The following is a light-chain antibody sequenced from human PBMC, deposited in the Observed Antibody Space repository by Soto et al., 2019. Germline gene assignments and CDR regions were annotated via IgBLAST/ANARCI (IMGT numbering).Light chain of an antibody. J-gene: IGKJ1*01. Sequence: EIVMTQSPSTLSVSPGERATLSCRASQSVSSNLAWYQQKPGQAPRLLIYGASTRATGIPARFSGSGSGTEFNLTLSSLQSEAFEVYYCQHYKNWPPWTFGQGTKVEIK. CDR3: QHYKNWPPWT. CDR1: QSVSSN. CDR2: GAS. V-gene: IGKV3-15*01.